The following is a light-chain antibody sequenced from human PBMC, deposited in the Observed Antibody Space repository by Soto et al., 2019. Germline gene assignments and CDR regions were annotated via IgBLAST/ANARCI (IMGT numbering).Light chain of an antibody. J-gene: IGKJ4*01. CDR1: QSLQHSNGYNY. CDR2: LGS. Sequence: DIVMTQSPLSLPVTPGEPASISCRSSQSLQHSNGYNYLDWYLQKPGQSTQLLIYLGSNRASGVPDRFSGSVSGTDFTLKISRVEAEDVGVYYCMQALPTPPLTFGGGTKVEIK. CDR3: MQALPTPPLT. V-gene: IGKV2-28*01.